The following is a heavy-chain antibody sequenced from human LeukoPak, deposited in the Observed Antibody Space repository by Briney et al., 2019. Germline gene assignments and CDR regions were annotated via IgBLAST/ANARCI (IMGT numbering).Heavy chain of an antibody. J-gene: IGHJ4*02. V-gene: IGHV3-33*01. Sequence: GGSLRLSCAASGFTFSSYGVHWVRQAPGKGLEWVAVIWYDGSNKYYADSVKGRFTISRDNSKNTLYLQMNSLRAEDTAVYYCARAWTVADYFDYWGQGILVTVSS. D-gene: IGHD6-19*01. CDR2: IWYDGSNK. CDR3: ARAWTVADYFDY. CDR1: GFTFSSYG.